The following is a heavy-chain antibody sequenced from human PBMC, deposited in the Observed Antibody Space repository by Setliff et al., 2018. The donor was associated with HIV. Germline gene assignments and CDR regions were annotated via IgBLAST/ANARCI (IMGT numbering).Heavy chain of an antibody. CDR1: GGPLTDHY. D-gene: IGHD2-2*01. J-gene: IGHJ4*02. CDR2: VHHTGYL. V-gene: IGHV4-34*01. Sequence: SETLSLTCAVHGGPLTDHYWNWIRQSPGKGLEWIAEVHHTGYLNYNPSLKGRFTISRDNSKNTLYLQMNSLRAEDTAVYYCAREGGIVVVPAADIRDWGQGTLVTVSS. CDR3: AREGGIVVVPAADIRD.